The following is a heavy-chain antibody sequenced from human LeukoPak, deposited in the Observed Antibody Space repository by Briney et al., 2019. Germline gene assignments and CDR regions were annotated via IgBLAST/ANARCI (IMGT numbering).Heavy chain of an antibody. J-gene: IGHJ6*02. CDR1: GFTFSSYS. Sequence: GGSLRLSCAASGFTFSSYSMNWVRQAPGKGLEWVSSISSSSSYIYYADSVKGRFTISRDNAKNSLYLQMDSLRAEDTAVYYCARGRMPDGYYGMDVWGQGTTVTVSS. CDR3: ARGRMPDGYYGMDV. V-gene: IGHV3-21*01. D-gene: IGHD1-14*01. CDR2: ISSSSSYI.